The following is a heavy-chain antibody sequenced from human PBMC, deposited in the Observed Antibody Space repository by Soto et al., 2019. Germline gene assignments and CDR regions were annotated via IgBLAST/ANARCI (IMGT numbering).Heavy chain of an antibody. CDR3: ARDLVGYCGSTSCYPFDP. D-gene: IGHD2-2*01. Sequence: GGSLRLSCAASGFTFSSYAMHWVRQAPGKGLEWVAVISYDGGNKYYADSVKGRFTISRDNSKNTLYLQMNSLRAEDTAVYYCARDLVGYCGSTSCYPFDPWGQGTLVTVSS. CDR2: ISYDGGNK. J-gene: IGHJ5*02. V-gene: IGHV3-30-3*01. CDR1: GFTFSSYA.